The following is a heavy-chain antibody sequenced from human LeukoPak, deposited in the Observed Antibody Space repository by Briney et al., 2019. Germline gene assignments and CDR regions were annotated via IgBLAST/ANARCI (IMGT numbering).Heavy chain of an antibody. CDR2: ISGTSSTI. J-gene: IGHJ4*02. Sequence: GGSLRLSCAASGFTFSTSGMNWVRQAPGKGLEWVSYISGTSSTIYYADSVKGRFTISRDNAKNSLYLQMNSLRAEDTAVYYCAREYSSGGAFDYWGQGTLVTVSS. V-gene: IGHV3-48*01. CDR1: GFTFSTSG. D-gene: IGHD6-19*01. CDR3: AREYSSGGAFDY.